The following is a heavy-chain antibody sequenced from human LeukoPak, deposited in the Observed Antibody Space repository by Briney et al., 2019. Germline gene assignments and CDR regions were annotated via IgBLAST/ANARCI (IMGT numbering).Heavy chain of an antibody. V-gene: IGHV4-34*01. CDR2: INHSGST. CDR1: GGSFSGYY. Sequence: SETLSLTCAVYGGSFSGYYWSWIRQPPGKGLEWIGEINHSGSTNYNPSLKSRVTISVDTSKNQFSLKLSSVTAADTAVYYRARERRAHIVVVTAYAYFQHWGQGTLVTVSS. CDR3: ARERRAHIVVVTAYAYFQH. J-gene: IGHJ1*01. D-gene: IGHD2-21*02.